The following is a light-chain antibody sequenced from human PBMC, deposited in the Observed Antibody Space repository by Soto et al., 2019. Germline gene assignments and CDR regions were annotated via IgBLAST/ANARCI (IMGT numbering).Light chain of an antibody. CDR1: SSDVGSYNF. Sequence: QSVLTQPASVSGSPGQSITISCTGTSSDVGSYNFVSWYQHHPGKAPKLMIYEVSKRPSGVSNRFSGSKSGNTASLTISGLQAEDEADYYCCSYAGSTTETVAVFGGGTKVTVL. V-gene: IGLV2-23*02. CDR3: CSYAGSTTETVAV. J-gene: IGLJ2*01. CDR2: EVS.